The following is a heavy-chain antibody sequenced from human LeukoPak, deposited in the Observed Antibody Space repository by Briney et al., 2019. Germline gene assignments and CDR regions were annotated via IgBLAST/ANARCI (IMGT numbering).Heavy chain of an antibody. CDR2: IYYSGST. D-gene: IGHD2-21*02. Sequence: SETLSLTCTVSGGSISSGDYYWSWIRQPPGTGQEWIGYIYYSGSTYYNPSLKSRVTISVDTSKNQFSLKLSSVTAADTAVYYCARVYCGGDCYGIDYWGQGTLVTVSS. J-gene: IGHJ4*02. CDR1: GGSISSGDYY. V-gene: IGHV4-30-4*01. CDR3: ARVYCGGDCYGIDY.